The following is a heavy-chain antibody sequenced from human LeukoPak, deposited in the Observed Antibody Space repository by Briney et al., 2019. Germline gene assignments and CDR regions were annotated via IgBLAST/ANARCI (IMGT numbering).Heavy chain of an antibody. J-gene: IGHJ6*03. Sequence: PSETLSLTCTVSGGSISSYYWSWIRQPPGKGLEWIGYIYYSGSTNYNPSLKSRVTISIDTSKNQFSLKLTSVTAADTAVYYCARVRDGYQGSYMDVWGKGTTVTISS. CDR3: ARVRDGYQGSYMDV. CDR2: IYYSGST. V-gene: IGHV4-59*01. CDR1: GGSISSYY. D-gene: IGHD5-24*01.